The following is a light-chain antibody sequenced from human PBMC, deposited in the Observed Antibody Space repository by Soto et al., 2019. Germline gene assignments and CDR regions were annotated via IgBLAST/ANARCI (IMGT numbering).Light chain of an antibody. J-gene: IGKJ5*01. V-gene: IGKV3-11*01. CDR3: QQRSNWPPVIT. CDR2: DAS. Sequence: EIVLTQSPATLSLSPGERATLSCRASQSFSSYLAWYQQKPGQAPRLLIYDASKRATGIPARFSGRGSATDFSLTISSLEHEDFAVDYCQQRSNWPPVITFGQGTRLEIK. CDR1: QSFSSY.